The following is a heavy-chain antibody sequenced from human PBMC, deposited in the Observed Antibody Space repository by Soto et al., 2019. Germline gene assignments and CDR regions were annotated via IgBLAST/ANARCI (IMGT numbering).Heavy chain of an antibody. J-gene: IGHJ4*02. CDR1: GDSVTTGSYY. V-gene: IGHV4-61*03. D-gene: IGHD4-17*01. CDR3: ARRDYAIDS. CDR2: IYYSGST. Sequence: QLQESGPGLVKPSETLSLTCKVSGDSVTTGSYYWTWIRQPPGKGLEWIGYIYYSGSTNYNPSLERRAPIFADKSGSHSSLNLTSVTADDTAVYYCARRDYAIDSWGRGTLFTVSS.